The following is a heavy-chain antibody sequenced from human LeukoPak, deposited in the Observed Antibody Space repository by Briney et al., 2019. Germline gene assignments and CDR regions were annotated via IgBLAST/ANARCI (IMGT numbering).Heavy chain of an antibody. CDR3: ARTYSGSYYAAFDI. J-gene: IGHJ3*02. D-gene: IGHD1-26*01. CDR2: IYHSGST. V-gene: IGHV4-38-2*01. Sequence: SETLSLTCAVYGGSFSGYYWGWIRQPPGKGLEWIGSIYHSGSTYYNPSLKSRVTISVDTSKNQFSLKLSSVTAADTAVYYCARTYSGSYYAAFDIWGQGTMVTVSS. CDR1: GGSFSGYY.